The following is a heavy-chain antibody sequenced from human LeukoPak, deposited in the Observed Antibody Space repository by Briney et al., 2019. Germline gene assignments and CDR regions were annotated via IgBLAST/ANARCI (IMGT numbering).Heavy chain of an antibody. CDR1: GFIFSKYD. CDR3: ARENLEYGDYAIDY. CDR2: IDRDGVT. J-gene: IGHJ4*02. D-gene: IGHD4-17*01. Sequence: GGSLRLSCAASGFIFSKYDMHRVRQVTGKGLEWVSGIDRDGVTYYSGSVKGRFTSSRENAKNSLDLQMNTLRAGDTGVYYCARENLEYGDYAIDYWGQGILVIVSS. V-gene: IGHV3-13*01.